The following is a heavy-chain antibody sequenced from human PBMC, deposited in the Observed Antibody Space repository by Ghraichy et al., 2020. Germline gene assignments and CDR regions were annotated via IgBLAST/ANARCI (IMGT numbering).Heavy chain of an antibody. CDR1: GFPFSNFW. Sequence: GGSLRLSCAVSGFPFSNFWMSWVHQAPGKGLEWVASIQQDGSEKYYVDSVKGRFTISRDNAKNSLYVQMNSLRAEDTAVYYCARGEGFYGAFDYWGQGTLVTVSS. CDR3: ARGEGFYGAFDY. J-gene: IGHJ4*02. V-gene: IGHV3-7*03. CDR2: IQQDGSEK. D-gene: IGHD4/OR15-4a*01.